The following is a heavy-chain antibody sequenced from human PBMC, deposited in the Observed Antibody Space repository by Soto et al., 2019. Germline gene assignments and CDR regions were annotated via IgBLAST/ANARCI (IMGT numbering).Heavy chain of an antibody. Sequence: GGSLRLSCAASGFTSDDYAMHWVRQAPGKGLEWVSCISWNSGSIGYADSVKGRFTISRDNAKNSLYLQMNSLRAEDTALYYCAKDRSYSSSSFDYWGQGTLVTVSS. CDR1: GFTSDDYA. D-gene: IGHD6-6*01. J-gene: IGHJ4*02. CDR3: AKDRSYSSSSFDY. CDR2: ISWNSGSI. V-gene: IGHV3-9*02.